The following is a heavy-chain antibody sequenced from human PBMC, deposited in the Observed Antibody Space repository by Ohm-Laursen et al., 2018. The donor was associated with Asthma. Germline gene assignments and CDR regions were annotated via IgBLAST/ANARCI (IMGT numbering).Heavy chain of an antibody. CDR2: MNPNSGNT. J-gene: IGHJ4*02. D-gene: IGHD3-3*01. Sequence: GASVKVSCKASGYTFTSYDINWARQATGQGLEWMGWMNPNSGNTGYAQKFQGRVTITRDTSASTAYMELSSLRSEDTAVYYCAGEFRLRFFGRWGFGYWGQGTLVTVSS. CDR3: AGEFRLRFFGRWGFGY. V-gene: IGHV1-8*01. CDR1: GYTFTSYD.